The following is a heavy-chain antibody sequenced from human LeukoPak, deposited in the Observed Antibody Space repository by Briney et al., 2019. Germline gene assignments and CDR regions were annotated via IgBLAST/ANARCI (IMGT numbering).Heavy chain of an antibody. D-gene: IGHD2-21*02. CDR1: GYTFTSYG. V-gene: IGHV1-18*01. Sequence: GASVKVSCKASGYTFTSYGISWVRQAPGQGLEWMGWISAYNGNTNYAQKLQGRVTMTTDTSTSTAYMELRSLRSDGTAVYYCARDSEWYCGGDCYPLGFDYWGQGTLVTVSS. CDR3: ARDSEWYCGGDCYPLGFDY. J-gene: IGHJ4*02. CDR2: ISAYNGNT.